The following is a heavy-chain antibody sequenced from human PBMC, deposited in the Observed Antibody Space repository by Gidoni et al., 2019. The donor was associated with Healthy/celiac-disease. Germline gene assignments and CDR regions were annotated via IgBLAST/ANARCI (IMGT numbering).Heavy chain of an antibody. D-gene: IGHD2-21*02. V-gene: IGHV3-23*01. Sequence: EVQLLESGGGLVQTGGSLRLSCAASGFTFSSHAMSWVRQAPGKGLEWVSAISGSGGSTYYADSVKGRFTISRDNSKNTLYLQMNSLRAEDTAVYYCAKEPGITVVTSPFDYWGQGTLVTVSS. CDR1: GFTFSSHA. J-gene: IGHJ4*02. CDR2: ISGSGGST. CDR3: AKEPGITVVTSPFDY.